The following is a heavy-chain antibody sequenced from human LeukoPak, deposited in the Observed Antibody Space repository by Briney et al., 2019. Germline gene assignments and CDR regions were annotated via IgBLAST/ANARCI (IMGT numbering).Heavy chain of an antibody. Sequence: GGSLRLSCAASGFTFSDYYMSWIRQAPGKGLEWVSYISSSGSTIYYADSVKGRFTISRDNAKNSLYLQMNSLRAEDTAVYYCAKDRREFDSSGYYPRFDYWGQGTLVTVSS. D-gene: IGHD3-22*01. CDR1: GFTFSDYY. CDR2: ISSSGSTI. V-gene: IGHV3-11*01. CDR3: AKDRREFDSSGYYPRFDY. J-gene: IGHJ4*02.